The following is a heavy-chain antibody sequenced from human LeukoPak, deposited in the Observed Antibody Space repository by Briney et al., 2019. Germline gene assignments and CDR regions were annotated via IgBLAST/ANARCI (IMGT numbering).Heavy chain of an antibody. CDR3: AKDLFRGVIISDAFDI. Sequence: GGSLRLSCAASGFTVSSNYMSWVRQAPGKGLEWVSVIYSGGSTYYADSVKGRFTISRDNSKNTLYLQMNSLRAEDTAVYYCAKDLFRGVIISDAFDIWGQGTMVTVSS. D-gene: IGHD3-10*01. CDR1: GFTVSSNY. CDR2: IYSGGST. V-gene: IGHV3-53*01. J-gene: IGHJ3*02.